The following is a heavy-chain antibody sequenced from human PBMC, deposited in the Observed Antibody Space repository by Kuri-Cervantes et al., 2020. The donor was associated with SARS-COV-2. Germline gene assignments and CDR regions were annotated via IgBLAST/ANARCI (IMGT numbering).Heavy chain of an antibody. CDR3: ARGLYTAMAYYFDY. D-gene: IGHD5-18*01. J-gene: IGHJ4*02. CDR1: GYTFTGYY. V-gene: IGHV1-2*04. Sequence: ASVQVSCKASGYTFTGYYMHGVRQPPGQGLEGMGWINPNSGGTNYAQKFEGWVTMTRDTYLSTAYMELSSLRSADTAAYYCARGLYTAMAYYFDYWGQGTPVTVSS. CDR2: INPNSGGT.